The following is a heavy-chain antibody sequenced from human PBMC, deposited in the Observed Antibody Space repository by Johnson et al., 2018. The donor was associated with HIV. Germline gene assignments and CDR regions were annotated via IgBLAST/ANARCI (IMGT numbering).Heavy chain of an antibody. Sequence: EVQLVESGGGLVQPGGSLRLSCADSGFTVSSNYMSWVRQAPGKGLEWVSAISGSGGSTSYADSGKGRFTLSRDNSKNNLNLQMNTLRAEDTAIYHCAKGGISAFDIWGQGTMVTVSS. CDR1: GFTVSSNY. CDR3: AKGGISAFDI. J-gene: IGHJ3*02. CDR2: ISGSGGST. D-gene: IGHD2-15*01. V-gene: IGHV3-23*04.